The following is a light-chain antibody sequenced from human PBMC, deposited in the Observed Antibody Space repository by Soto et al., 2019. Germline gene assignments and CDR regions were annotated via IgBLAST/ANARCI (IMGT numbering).Light chain of an antibody. J-gene: IGKJ1*01. CDR3: QQYNKWPRT. V-gene: IGKV3-15*01. CDR2: GAS. Sequence: IVMTQSPATLSVSPGERVTLSCRASQSVSSNLAWYQQKPGQAPRLLIYGASTRATGIPARFSGSGSGSEFTLTISSLQSEDLAVYYCQQYNKWPRTFGQGTKVEIK. CDR1: QSVSSN.